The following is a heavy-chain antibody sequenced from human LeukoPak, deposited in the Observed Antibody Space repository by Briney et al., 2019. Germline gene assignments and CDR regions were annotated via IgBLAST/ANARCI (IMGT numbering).Heavy chain of an antibody. CDR2: IFHTGST. J-gene: IGHJ4*02. V-gene: IGHV4-59*01. D-gene: IGHD1-26*01. Sequence: SETLSLTCTVSDYSISNTYYWTWIRQPPGKGLDWIGYIFHTGSTNYNPSPKSRVTISIDTSKNQFSLRLTSVTAADTAVYYCARVFSGSSFDYWGQGALVTVSS. CDR3: ARVFSGSSFDY. CDR1: DYSISNTYY.